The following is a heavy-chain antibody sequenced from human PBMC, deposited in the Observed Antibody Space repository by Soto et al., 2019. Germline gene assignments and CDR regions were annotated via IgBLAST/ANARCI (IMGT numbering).Heavy chain of an antibody. CDR3: VMVDNYVTPTPQDV. CDR1: GYFFVNYG. J-gene: IGHJ6*02. V-gene: IGHV1-18*01. CDR2: ITPYTGNT. D-gene: IGHD3-16*01. Sequence: QVQLVQCGDEVKKPGASVKVSCKASGYFFVNYGIAWVRQAPGQGLEWMGWITPYTGNTHSATKIQGRLTMTTVTSTSTGYMDLGTLTSDDTAVYYCVMVDNYVTPTPQDVWGQGTTVTVSS.